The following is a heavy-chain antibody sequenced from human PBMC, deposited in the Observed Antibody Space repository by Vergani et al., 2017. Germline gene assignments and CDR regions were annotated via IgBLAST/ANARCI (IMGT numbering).Heavy chain of an antibody. CDR2: MNGDGDTI. CDR1: GFTFNEYW. V-gene: IGHV3-74*01. J-gene: IGHJ5*02. D-gene: IGHD3-3*01. Sequence: EVELVESGGGLVQPGGSLRLSCAASGFTFNEYWMHWARQVPGKGLVWVSGMNGDGDTISYADSVKGRFTISRDNAKNTLFLQMNSLRAEDTAVYYCARALKFRVGVVRENWFDPWGQGTLVTVSS. CDR3: ARALKFRVGVVRENWFDP.